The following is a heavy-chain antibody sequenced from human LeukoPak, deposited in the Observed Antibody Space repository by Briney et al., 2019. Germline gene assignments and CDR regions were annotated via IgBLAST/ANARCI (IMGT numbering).Heavy chain of an antibody. CDR2: IYYSGST. V-gene: IGHV4-59*08. D-gene: IGHD3-10*01. Sequence: SETLSLTCTVSGGSISSYYWSWIRQPPGKGLEWIGYIYYSGSTNYNPSLKSRVTISVDTSKNQFSLKLSSVTAADTAVYYCARGGYGSGSSYSYYYYYYMDVWGKGTTVTISS. CDR1: GGSISSYY. J-gene: IGHJ6*03. CDR3: ARGGYGSGSSYSYYYYYYMDV.